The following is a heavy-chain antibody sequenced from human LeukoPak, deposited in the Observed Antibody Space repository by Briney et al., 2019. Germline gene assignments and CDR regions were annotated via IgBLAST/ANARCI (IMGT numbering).Heavy chain of an antibody. D-gene: IGHD3-22*01. V-gene: IGHV1-18*04. Sequence: RASVKVSCKASGYTFTSYYLHWVRQAPGQGLEWMGWISAYNGNTNYAQKLQGRVTMTTDTSTSTAYMELRSLRSDDTAVYYCARLNGYYDSSGYYLDYWGQGTLVTVSS. CDR3: ARLNGYYDSSGYYLDY. CDR2: ISAYNGNT. CDR1: GYTFTSYY. J-gene: IGHJ4*02.